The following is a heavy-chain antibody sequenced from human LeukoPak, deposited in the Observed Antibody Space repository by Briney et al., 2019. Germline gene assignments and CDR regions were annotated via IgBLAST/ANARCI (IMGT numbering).Heavy chain of an antibody. J-gene: IGHJ4*02. D-gene: IGHD3-22*01. CDR3: ARSLLNGDHDSSGYFLNFDY. Sequence: GGSLRLSCAASGFTFSSYGMHWVRQAPGKGLEWVAVISYDGSNKYYADSVKGRFTISRDNSKNTLYLQMNSLRAEDTAVYYCARSLLNGDHDSSGYFLNFDYWGQGTLVTVSS. CDR2: ISYDGSNK. CDR1: GFTFSSYG. V-gene: IGHV3-30*03.